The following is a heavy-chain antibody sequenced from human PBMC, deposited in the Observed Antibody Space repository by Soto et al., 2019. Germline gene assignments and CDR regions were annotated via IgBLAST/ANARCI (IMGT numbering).Heavy chain of an antibody. J-gene: IGHJ6*02. CDR1: GYTFTSYD. V-gene: IGHV1-8*01. CDR2: MNTNSDDT. D-gene: IGHD6-13*01. CDR3: AREWSAAGHFYGMDV. Sequence: ASVKVSCKTSGYTFTSYDINWVRQAPGQGLEWVGWMNTNSDDTRSAQKFRGRLTLTREKSMRAVYMKLSNLRPDDSAVYYCAREWSAAGHFYGMDVWGQGTTVTVSS.